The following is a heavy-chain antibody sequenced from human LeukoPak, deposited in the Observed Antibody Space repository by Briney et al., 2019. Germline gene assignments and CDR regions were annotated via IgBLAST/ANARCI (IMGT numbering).Heavy chain of an antibody. V-gene: IGHV4-39*01. CDR3: ARHLSGTAMAHYFDF. Sequence: SETLSLTCSVSGDSISSARNYWGWIRQSPGKRLEWLASVYSSGSTHSNPSLTSRVSISIDMSKNQFSLKLYSVTASDAAIYYCARHLSGTAMAHYFDFWGQGTLVTVSS. D-gene: IGHD5-18*01. J-gene: IGHJ4*02. CDR2: VYSSGST. CDR1: GDSISSARNY.